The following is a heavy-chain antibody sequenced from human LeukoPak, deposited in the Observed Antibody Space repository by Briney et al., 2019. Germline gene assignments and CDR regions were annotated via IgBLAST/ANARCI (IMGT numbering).Heavy chain of an antibody. CDR1: GFTFSSYE. D-gene: IGHD1-1*01. V-gene: IGHV3-48*03. Sequence: GGSLRLSCAASGFTFSSYEMNWVRQAPGKGLEWVSYISSSGSTIYYADSMKGRFTISRDNAKNSLYLQMNSLRAEDTAVYYCARADWNDLDYWGQGTLVTVSS. CDR2: ISSSGSTI. CDR3: ARADWNDLDY. J-gene: IGHJ4*02.